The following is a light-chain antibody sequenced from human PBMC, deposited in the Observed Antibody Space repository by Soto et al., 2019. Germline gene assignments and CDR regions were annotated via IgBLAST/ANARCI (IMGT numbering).Light chain of an antibody. CDR2: AAS. Sequence: EILMAQSPATLSVSPGERATLSCRASQTVGSNLAWYKQKPGQTPRLVIYAASTRATGIPSRFSGSGSGTDFTLTISSLQSEDFAVYYCQQYNNWPRTFGQGTKVEIE. CDR1: QTVGSN. V-gene: IGKV3-15*01. CDR3: QQYNNWPRT. J-gene: IGKJ2*01.